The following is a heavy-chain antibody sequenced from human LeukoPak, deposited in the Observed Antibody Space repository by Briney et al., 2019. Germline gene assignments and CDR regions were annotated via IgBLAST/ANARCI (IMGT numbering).Heavy chain of an antibody. Sequence: GESLKISCKGSGYSFTSYWIGWVRQMPGKGLEWMGIIYPGDSDTRYSPSFQGQVNISADKSITTAYLQWSSLKASDTAMFYCERQRGSSSYDAFDXXXXGTMVTVSS. CDR1: GYSFTSYW. CDR2: IYPGDSDT. V-gene: IGHV5-51*01. D-gene: IGHD6-6*01. CDR3: ERQRGSSSYDAFDX. J-gene: IGHJ3*02.